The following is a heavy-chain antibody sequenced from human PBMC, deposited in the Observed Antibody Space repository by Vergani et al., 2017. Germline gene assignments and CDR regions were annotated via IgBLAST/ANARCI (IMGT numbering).Heavy chain of an antibody. D-gene: IGHD1-26*01. J-gene: IGHJ4*02. CDR1: GFTFSTYA. CDR2: LTGGCGST. CDR3: VKDAGSYANFFDS. V-gene: IGHV3-23*01. Sequence: EVQLLESGGSLKQPGGSVRLSCAASGFTFSTYAMHWVRQAPGKGLEWVSALTGGCGSTYYADSFKGRFIISRDNSRDTLYLQMNSLRPEVTATYYCVKDAGSYANFFDSWGQGPLVTVSS.